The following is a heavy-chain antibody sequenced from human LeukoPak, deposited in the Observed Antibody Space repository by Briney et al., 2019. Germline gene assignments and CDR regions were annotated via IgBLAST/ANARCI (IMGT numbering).Heavy chain of an antibody. Sequence: ASVKVSCKASGYTFTGYYMHWVRLAPGQGLEWMGWINPNSGGTNYAQKFQGRVTMTRDTSISTAYMELSRLRSDDTAVYYCARTPRPDYDILTGNSFDAFDIWGQGTMVTASS. J-gene: IGHJ3*02. CDR1: GYTFTGYY. CDR3: ARTPRPDYDILTGNSFDAFDI. V-gene: IGHV1-2*02. CDR2: INPNSGGT. D-gene: IGHD3-9*01.